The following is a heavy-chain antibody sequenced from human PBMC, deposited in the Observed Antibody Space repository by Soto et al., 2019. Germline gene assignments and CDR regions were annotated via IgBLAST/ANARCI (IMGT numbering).Heavy chain of an antibody. Sequence: PGGSLRLSCAPSGFTFSRYWIHWVRQAPGEGLVWVSRISGDGVHTDYAESVKGRFTVSRDIAKSTGYLQMNNLRAEDTAIYYCARLGFVGEGDFWGQGILVTVSS. D-gene: IGHD3-16*01. CDR3: ARLGFVGEGDF. CDR2: ISGDGVHT. J-gene: IGHJ4*02. V-gene: IGHV3-74*01. CDR1: GFTFSRYW.